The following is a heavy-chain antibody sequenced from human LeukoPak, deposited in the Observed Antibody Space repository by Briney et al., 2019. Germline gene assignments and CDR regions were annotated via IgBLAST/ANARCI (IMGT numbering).Heavy chain of an antibody. CDR3: ARGLITMIGGYYGMDV. Sequence: SETLSLTCTVSGGSISSGGYYWSWIRQHPGKGLEWIGYIYYSGSTYYNPSLKSRVTISVDTSKNQFSLKLSSVTAADTAVYYCARGLITMIGGYYGMDVWGQGTLVTVSS. CDR1: GGSISSGGYY. J-gene: IGHJ6*02. D-gene: IGHD3-22*01. CDR2: IYYSGST. V-gene: IGHV4-31*03.